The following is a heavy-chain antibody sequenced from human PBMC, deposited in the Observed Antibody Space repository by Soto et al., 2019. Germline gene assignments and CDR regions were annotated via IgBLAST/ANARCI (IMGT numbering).Heavy chain of an antibody. V-gene: IGHV3-23*01. CDR2: ISGSGGST. D-gene: IGHD3-22*01. CDR3: AKDQEDYYDSSGYYYPSGMDV. CDR1: GFTFSSYA. Sequence: GGSLRLSCAASGFTFSSYAMSWVHQAPGKGLEWVSAISGSGGSTYYADSVKGRFTISRDNSKNTLYLQMNSLRAEDTAVYYCAKDQEDYYDSSGYYYPSGMDVWGQGTTVTVSS. J-gene: IGHJ6*02.